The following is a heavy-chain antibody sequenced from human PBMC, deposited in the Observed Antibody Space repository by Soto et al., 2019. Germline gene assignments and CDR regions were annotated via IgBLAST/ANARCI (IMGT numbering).Heavy chain of an antibody. CDR2: IKGDGSST. CDR1: GFTFSSSW. Sequence: GGSLRLSCAASGFTFSSSWMHWVRQAPGKGLVWVSRIKGDGSSTSYADSVEGRFTISRDNAKNTLYLQMNSLRVEDTAVYYCGRDPHGENSGPHDAFDIWGQGTMVTVSS. CDR3: GRDPHGENSGPHDAFDI. V-gene: IGHV3-74*01. D-gene: IGHD6-19*01. J-gene: IGHJ3*02.